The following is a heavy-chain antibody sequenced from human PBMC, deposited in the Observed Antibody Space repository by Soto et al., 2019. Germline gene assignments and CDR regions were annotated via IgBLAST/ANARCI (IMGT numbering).Heavy chain of an antibody. Sequence: QVQLVQSGAEVKKPGASVKVSCKASGYTFTSYDISWVRQAPGQGLEWMGWISTYNGNTNYAQRLQGRVTMTTDTSTRTAHMDLRSLRSDGTAVYDCARGIGQPVAYWGHGTLVTVPS. J-gene: IGHJ4*01. V-gene: IGHV1-18*01. CDR3: ARGIGQPVAY. D-gene: IGHD2-21*01. CDR2: ISTYNGNT. CDR1: GYTFTSYD.